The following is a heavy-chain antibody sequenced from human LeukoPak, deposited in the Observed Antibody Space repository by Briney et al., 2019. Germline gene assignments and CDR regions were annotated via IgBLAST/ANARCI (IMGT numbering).Heavy chain of an antibody. J-gene: IGHJ4*02. CDR1: GFTFSSYA. CDR2: ISGSGGST. D-gene: IGHD6-19*01. V-gene: IGHV3-23*01. CDR3: AEDLWHSSGWFYFDY. Sequence: PGGSLRLSCAASGFTFSSYAMSWVRQAPGKGLEWVSAISGSGGSTYYADSVKGRFTISRDNSKNTLYLQMNSLRAEDTAVYYCAEDLWHSSGWFYFDYWGQGALVTVSS.